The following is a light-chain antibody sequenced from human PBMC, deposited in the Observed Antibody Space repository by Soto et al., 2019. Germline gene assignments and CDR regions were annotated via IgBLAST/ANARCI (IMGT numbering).Light chain of an antibody. CDR2: EVS. Sequence: QSVLTQPPSASGSPGQSVTISCTGTSSDVGGYNYVSWYQQHPGKAPKLMIYEVSKRPSGVPDRFSGSKAGNTASLTVSWIQAEDEADYYCSSYAGSNNLVFGGGTKLTVL. J-gene: IGLJ2*01. V-gene: IGLV2-8*01. CDR1: SSDVGGYNY. CDR3: SSYAGSNNLV.